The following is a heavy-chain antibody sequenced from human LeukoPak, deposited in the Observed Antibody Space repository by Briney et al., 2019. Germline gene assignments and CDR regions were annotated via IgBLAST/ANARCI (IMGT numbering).Heavy chain of an antibody. J-gene: IGHJ3*02. CDR1: GYTFTGYY. V-gene: IGHV1-2*02. CDR3: ARVGLAAAFRWTNAFDI. D-gene: IGHD6-13*01. CDR2: INPNSGGT. Sequence: GASVKVSCKASGYTFTGYYMHWVRQAPGQGLEWMGWINPNSGGTNYAQKFQGRVTMTRDTSISTAYMELSRLRSDDTAVYYCARVGLAAAFRWTNAFDIWGQGTMVTVSS.